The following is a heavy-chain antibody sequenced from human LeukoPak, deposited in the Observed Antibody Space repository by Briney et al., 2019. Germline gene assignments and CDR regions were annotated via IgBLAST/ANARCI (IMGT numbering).Heavy chain of an antibody. J-gene: IGHJ4*02. CDR2: INHSGST. V-gene: IGHV4-34*01. Sequence: SETLSLTCGVYGGSFSGRFWSWLRQPPGKGLEWIGEINHSGSTNTNPSLKSRVTTSVDTAKNQFSLNLSSVTAADTAVYYCARVGDDFGDLDYWGQGILVTVSS. CDR1: GGSFSGRF. CDR3: ARVGDDFGDLDY. D-gene: IGHD4-17*01.